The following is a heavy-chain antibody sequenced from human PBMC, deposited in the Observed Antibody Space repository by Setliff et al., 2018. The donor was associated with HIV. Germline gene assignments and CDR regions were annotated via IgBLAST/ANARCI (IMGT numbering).Heavy chain of an antibody. D-gene: IGHD3-3*01. CDR1: GGSFGGYY. J-gene: IGHJ6*02. CDR2: INHHKHT. CDR3: ARRLQFLEFLHGVGGLDV. V-gene: IGHV4-34*01. Sequence: PSETLSLTCVVYGGSFGGYYWSWIRQPPGKGLEWIGEINHHKHTNYNPSLKSRVTMSVDTSKNQFSLKLSSVTAADTAVYYCARRLQFLEFLHGVGGLDVWGQGTTVTVSS.